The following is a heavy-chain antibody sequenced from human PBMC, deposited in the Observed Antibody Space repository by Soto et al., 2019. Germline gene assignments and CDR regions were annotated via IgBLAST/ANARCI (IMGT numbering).Heavy chain of an antibody. CDR3: AKEWESTVLDY. D-gene: IGHD4-17*01. CDR1: GFTFDDYA. Sequence: EVQLVESGGGLVQPGRSLRLSYAASGFTFDDYAMHWVRQAPGKGLEWVSGISWNSGSIGYADSVKGRFTISRDNAKNSLYLQMNSLRAEDTALYYCAKEWESTVLDYWGQGTLVTVSS. CDR2: ISWNSGSI. V-gene: IGHV3-9*01. J-gene: IGHJ4*02.